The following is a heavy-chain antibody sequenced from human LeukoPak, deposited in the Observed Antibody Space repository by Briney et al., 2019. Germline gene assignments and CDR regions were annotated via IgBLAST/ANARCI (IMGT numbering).Heavy chain of an antibody. Sequence: PGRSLRLSCAASGFTFSSYGMHWVRQAPGKGLEWVAVIWYDGSNKYYADSVKGRFTISRDNSKNTLYLQMNSLRAEDTAVYYCAREGYCSSTSCYLPLDYWGQGTLVTVSS. CDR1: GFTFSSYG. D-gene: IGHD2-2*01. J-gene: IGHJ4*02. CDR3: AREGYCSSTSCYLPLDY. CDR2: IWYDGSNK. V-gene: IGHV3-33*01.